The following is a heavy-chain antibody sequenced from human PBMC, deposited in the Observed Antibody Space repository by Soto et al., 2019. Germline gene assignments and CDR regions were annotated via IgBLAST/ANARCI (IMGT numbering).Heavy chain of an antibody. Sequence: VESLKISCKGSGYSFTSYWIGWVRQMPGKGLEWMGIIYPGDSDTRYSPSFQGQVTISADKSISTAYLQWSSLKASDTAMYYCASSYSNYALIDYYYYGMEVWGQGTTVTVSS. CDR1: GYSFTSYW. J-gene: IGHJ6*02. CDR3: ASSYSNYALIDYYYYGMEV. V-gene: IGHV5-51*01. D-gene: IGHD4-4*01. CDR2: IYPGDSDT.